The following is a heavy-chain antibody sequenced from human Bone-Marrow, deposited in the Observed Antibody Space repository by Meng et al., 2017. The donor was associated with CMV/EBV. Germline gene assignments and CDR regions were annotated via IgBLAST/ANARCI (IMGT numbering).Heavy chain of an antibody. Sequence: GGSLRLSCAASGFTFSSFAMNWVRQAPGKGLEWVAVISYDGTNKYYADSVKGRFTISRDNAKSSLCLQMSSLRVEDTAVYYCARGWLYINGPPDAYDLWGQGTMVTVSS. J-gene: IGHJ3*01. V-gene: IGHV3-30-3*01. CDR3: ARGWLYINGPPDAYDL. CDR1: GFTFSSFA. D-gene: IGHD5-12*01. CDR2: ISYDGTNK.